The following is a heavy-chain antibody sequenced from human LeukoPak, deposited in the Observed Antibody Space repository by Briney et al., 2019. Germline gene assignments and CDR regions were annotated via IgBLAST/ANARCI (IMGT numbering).Heavy chain of an antibody. Sequence: GGSLRLSCAASGFTFSIYAMSWVRQAPGKGLEWVSAISGSGGSTFYTDSVKGRFTVSRDNSKNTLYLQMNSLRAEDTAVYYCADLGDYGVGWGQGTLVTVSS. CDR1: GFTFSIYA. V-gene: IGHV3-23*01. J-gene: IGHJ4*02. D-gene: IGHD4-17*01. CDR2: ISGSGGST. CDR3: ADLGDYGVG.